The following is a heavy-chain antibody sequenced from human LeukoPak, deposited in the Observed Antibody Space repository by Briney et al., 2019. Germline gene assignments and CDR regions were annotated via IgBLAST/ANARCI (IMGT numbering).Heavy chain of an antibody. Sequence: PGGSLRLSCAASGFTFSSYWMSWVRQAPGKGLEWVANIKQDGSEKYYVDSAKGRFTISRDNAKNSLYLQMNSLRAEDTAVYYCARDPLDEGCHPSGYFQHWGQGTLVTVSS. D-gene: IGHD7-27*01. CDR1: GFTFSSYW. J-gene: IGHJ1*01. CDR3: ARDPLDEGCHPSGYFQH. V-gene: IGHV3-7*01. CDR2: IKQDGSEK.